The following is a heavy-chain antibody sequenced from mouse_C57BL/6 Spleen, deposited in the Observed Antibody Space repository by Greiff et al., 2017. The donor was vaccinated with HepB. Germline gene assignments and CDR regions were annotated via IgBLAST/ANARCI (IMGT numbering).Heavy chain of an antibody. CDR1: GYTFTSYW. D-gene: IGHD1-1*01. V-gene: IGHV1-55*01. Sequence: VQLQQPGAELVKPGASVKMSCKASGYTFTSYWITWVKQRPGQGLEWIGDIYPGSGSTNYNEKFKSKATLTVDTSSSTAYMQLSSLTSEDSAVYYCARGGQNSSPFDYWGQGTTLTVSS. J-gene: IGHJ2*01. CDR3: ARGGQNSSPFDY. CDR2: IYPGSGST.